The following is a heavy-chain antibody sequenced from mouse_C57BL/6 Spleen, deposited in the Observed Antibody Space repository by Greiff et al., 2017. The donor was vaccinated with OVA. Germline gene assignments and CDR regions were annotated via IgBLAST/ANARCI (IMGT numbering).Heavy chain of an antibody. J-gene: IGHJ1*03. V-gene: IGHV1-64*01. D-gene: IGHD1-1*01. CDR2: IHPNSGST. CDR1: GYTFTSYW. CDR3: ARGNYYGSLGYFDV. Sequence: QVQLKQPGAELVKPGASVKLSCKASGYTFTSYWMHWVKQRPGQGLEWIGMIHPNSGSTNYNEKFKSKATLTVDKSSSTAYMQLSSLTSEDSAVYYCARGNYYGSLGYFDVWGTGTTVTVSS.